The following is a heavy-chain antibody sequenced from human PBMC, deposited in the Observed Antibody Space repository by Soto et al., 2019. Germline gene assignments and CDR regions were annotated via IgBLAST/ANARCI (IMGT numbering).Heavy chain of an antibody. D-gene: IGHD2-15*01. V-gene: IGHV1-58*01. CDR1: GFTFTNSA. CDR3: AADDXEYCSGCSGHSYDAMDI. Sequence: SVKVSCKASGFTFTNSAVQWVRQARGQHLEWIGWVVVGSVDTDYAQKFQERVTITRDMSTSTVYLELSSLRSEDTAVYYCAADDXEYCSGCSGHSYDAMDIWGQGTMVTVSS. J-gene: IGHJ3*02. CDR2: VVVGSVDT.